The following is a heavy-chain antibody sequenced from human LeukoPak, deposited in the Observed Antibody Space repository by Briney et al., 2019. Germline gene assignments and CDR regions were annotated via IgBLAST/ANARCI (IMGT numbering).Heavy chain of an antibody. D-gene: IGHD4-11*01. J-gene: IGHJ6*03. V-gene: IGHV4-59*01. CDR3: ARGITTAYYYYYMDV. CDR1: GGSISSYY. CDR2: IYYSGST. Sequence: SETLSLTCTVSGGSISSYYWNWIRQPPGKGLEWIGYIYYSGSTNYNPSLKSRVTISVDTSKNQFSLKLSSVTAADTAVYYCARGITTAYYYYYMDVWGKGTTVTVSS.